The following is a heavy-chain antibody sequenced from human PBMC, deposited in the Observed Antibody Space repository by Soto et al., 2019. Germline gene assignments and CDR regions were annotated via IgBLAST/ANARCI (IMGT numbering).Heavy chain of an antibody. D-gene: IGHD6-13*01. CDR3: GIGARNSWTCDV. V-gene: IGHV1-69*01. CDR1: GGTFSNYA. Sequence: QVQVVQSGAEVKKPGASVKVSCKASGGTFSNYAISWVRQAPGHGLEWVGGIIPLTETPVYAQTVQGRLTITADEITSAAYMELSSLRSDDTAVYYCGIGARNSWTCDVWGQGTMVTVSS. J-gene: IGHJ4*02. CDR2: IIPLTETP.